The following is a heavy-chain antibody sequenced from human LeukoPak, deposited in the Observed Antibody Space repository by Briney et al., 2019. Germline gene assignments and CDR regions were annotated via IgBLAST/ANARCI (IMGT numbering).Heavy chain of an antibody. CDR3: AKGQQWLLRGGPFDP. Sequence: QPGGSLRLSCAASGFTFSNYEMNWVRQAPGKGLEWVSYVSTGGSTIYYADSVKGRFTISRDNSKNTLYLQMNSLRAEDTAVYYCAKGQQWLLRGGPFDPWGQGTLVTVSS. J-gene: IGHJ5*02. D-gene: IGHD6-19*01. CDR1: GFTFSNYE. CDR2: VSTGGSTI. V-gene: IGHV3-48*03.